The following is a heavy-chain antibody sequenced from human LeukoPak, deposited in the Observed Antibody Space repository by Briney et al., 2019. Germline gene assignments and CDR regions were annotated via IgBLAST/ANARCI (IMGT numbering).Heavy chain of an antibody. J-gene: IGHJ4*02. CDR3: ARNYYDSSVVDY. CDR1: GFTFSDYY. D-gene: IGHD3-22*01. CDR2: ISSSGSTI. Sequence: MAGGSLRLSCAASGFTFSDYYMSWIRQAPGKGLEWVSYISSSGSTIYYADSVKGRFTISRDNAKNSLYLQMNSLRAEDTAVYYCARNYYDSSVVDYWGQGTLVTVSS. V-gene: IGHV3-11*04.